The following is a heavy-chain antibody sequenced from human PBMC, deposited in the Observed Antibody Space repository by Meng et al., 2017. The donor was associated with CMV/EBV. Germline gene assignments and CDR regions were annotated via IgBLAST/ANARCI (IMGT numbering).Heavy chain of an antibody. D-gene: IGHD5-18*01. CDR2: IIPIFGTA. CDR1: GGTFSRYA. Sequence: QVQLVQSGAGVKKPGSPVKVSCKASGGTFSRYAISWVRQAPGQGLEWMGGIIPIFGTANYAQKFQGRVTITADESTSTAYLQWSSLKASDTAMYYCARRVDTAMVNGFMDYWGQGTLVTVSS. V-gene: IGHV1-69*12. CDR3: ARRVDTAMVNGFMDY. J-gene: IGHJ4*02.